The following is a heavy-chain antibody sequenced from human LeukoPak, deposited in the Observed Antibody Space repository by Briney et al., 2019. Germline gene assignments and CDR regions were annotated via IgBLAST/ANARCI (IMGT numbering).Heavy chain of an antibody. CDR3: ARDVPERSGYYFGY. Sequence: SQTLSLTCTVSGGSISSGGYYWSWIRQHPGKGLEWIGYIYYSGSTYYNPSLKSRVTISVDTSKNQFSLKLSSVTAADTAVYYCARDVPERSGYYFGYWGQGTLVTVSS. J-gene: IGHJ4*02. D-gene: IGHD3-22*01. V-gene: IGHV4-31*03. CDR1: GGSISSGGYY. CDR2: IYYSGST.